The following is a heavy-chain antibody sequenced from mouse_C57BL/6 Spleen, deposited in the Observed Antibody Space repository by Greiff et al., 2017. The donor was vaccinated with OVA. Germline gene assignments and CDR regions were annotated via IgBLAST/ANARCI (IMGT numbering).Heavy chain of an antibody. CDR1: GYSFTGYY. Sequence: EVQLQQSGPELVKPGASVKISCKASGYSFTGYYMNWVKQSPEKSLEWIGEINPSTGGTTYNQKFKAKATLTVDKSSSTAYMQLKSLTSEDSAVYYCARFLLPYAMDYWGQGTSVTVSS. CDR3: ARFLLPYAMDY. CDR2: INPSTGGT. V-gene: IGHV1-42*01. J-gene: IGHJ4*01. D-gene: IGHD2-10*01.